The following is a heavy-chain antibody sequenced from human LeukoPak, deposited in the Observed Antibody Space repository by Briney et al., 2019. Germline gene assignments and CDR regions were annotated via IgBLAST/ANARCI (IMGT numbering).Heavy chain of an antibody. Sequence: PSETLSLTCTVSGGSVSSRDFYWSWLRQPPGKGLEWIGYIYSTGSTYYNPSLKSQLAISINTTNNQFSVKLSSMTAADTAVYFCARDYASAYYYDSTSYPYGMDVWGQGTTVTVSS. J-gene: IGHJ6*02. V-gene: IGHV4-30-4*01. CDR1: GGSVSSRDFY. D-gene: IGHD3-22*01. CDR2: IYSTGST. CDR3: ARDYASAYYYDSTSYPYGMDV.